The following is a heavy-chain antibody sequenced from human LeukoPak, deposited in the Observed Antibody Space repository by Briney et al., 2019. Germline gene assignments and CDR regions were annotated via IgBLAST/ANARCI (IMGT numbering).Heavy chain of an antibody. D-gene: IGHD6-6*01. J-gene: IGHJ4*02. Sequence: AGSLRLSCAASGFTFSNYWMHWARQGPGKGLVWVSRISPDGSTTTYADSVKGRFIISRDSAQNTVYLQMSSLRLEDTAVYYCAREYSSSSGRAFDYWGQGTLVTASS. CDR3: AREYSSSSGRAFDY. CDR1: GFTFSNYW. V-gene: IGHV3-74*01. CDR2: ISPDGSTT.